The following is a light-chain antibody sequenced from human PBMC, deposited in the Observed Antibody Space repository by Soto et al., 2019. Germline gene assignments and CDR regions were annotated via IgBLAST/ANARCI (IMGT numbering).Light chain of an antibody. CDR3: QHYGTSPLT. Sequence: EIVLTQSPGTLSLSPGERATLSCRASQSVSINYLAWYQQKPGQAPRLLIYGASSRATGIPDRFSGSGSGTDFTLTISRLEPEDFAVYYCQHYGTSPLTFGQGTKVEIK. J-gene: IGKJ1*01. CDR1: QSVSINY. CDR2: GAS. V-gene: IGKV3-20*01.